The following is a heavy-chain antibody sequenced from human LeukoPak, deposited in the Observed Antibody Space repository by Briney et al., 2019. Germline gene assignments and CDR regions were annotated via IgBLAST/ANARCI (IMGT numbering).Heavy chain of an antibody. V-gene: IGHV3-23*01. J-gene: IGHJ4*02. CDR2: ISGSGGNT. CDR1: GFTFSSYA. CDR3: AKRDYYGSGCYYNWGGFDY. D-gene: IGHD3-10*01. Sequence: GGSLRLSCAASGFTFSSYAMSWVRQAPGKGLEWVSAISGSGGNTYYADSVKGRFTISRDNSKNTLYLQMNSLRAEDTAVYYCAKRDYYGSGCYYNWGGFDYWGQGSLVTVSS.